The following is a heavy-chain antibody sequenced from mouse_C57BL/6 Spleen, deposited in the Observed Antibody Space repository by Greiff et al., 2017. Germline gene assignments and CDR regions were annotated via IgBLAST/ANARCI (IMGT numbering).Heavy chain of an antibody. CDR2: IYPRSGNT. D-gene: IGHD3-2*02. CDR1: GYTFTSYG. V-gene: IGHV1-81*01. CDR3: ARSLTSSGYDYFDY. J-gene: IGHJ2*01. Sequence: VQLQESGAELARPGASVKLSCKASGYTFTSYGISWVKQRTGQGLEWIGEIYPRSGNTYYNEKFKGKATLTADKSSSTAYMELRSLTSEDSAVYFCARSLTSSGYDYFDYWGQGTTLTVSS.